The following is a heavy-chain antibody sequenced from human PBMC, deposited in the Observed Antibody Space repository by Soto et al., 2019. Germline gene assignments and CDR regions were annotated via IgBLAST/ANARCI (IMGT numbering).Heavy chain of an antibody. J-gene: IGHJ4*02. D-gene: IGHD3-22*01. Sequence: PGGSLRLSCSASGFTFSSYWMHWVRQSPGKGLVWVSQIDSDGRSTTYADTVKGRFTVSRDNAKNKLFLQMNSLRAEDTAVYYCVRDYDSSGFYSCHWGQGTLVTVSS. CDR2: IDSDGRST. V-gene: IGHV3-74*03. CDR1: GFTFSSYW. CDR3: VRDYDSSGFYSCH.